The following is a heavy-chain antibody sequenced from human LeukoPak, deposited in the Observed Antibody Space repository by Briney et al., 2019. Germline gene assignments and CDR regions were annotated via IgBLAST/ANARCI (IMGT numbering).Heavy chain of an antibody. Sequence: ASVKVSCKASGYTFTSYDINWVRQANGQGLEWMGWMNPNSGNTGYAQKFQGRVTMTRNTSISTAYMELSSLRSEDTAVYYCAGGLLYYDILTGYYYWGQGTLVTVSS. CDR1: GYTFTSYD. CDR3: AGGLLYYDILTGYYY. V-gene: IGHV1-8*01. J-gene: IGHJ4*02. D-gene: IGHD3-9*01. CDR2: MNPNSGNT.